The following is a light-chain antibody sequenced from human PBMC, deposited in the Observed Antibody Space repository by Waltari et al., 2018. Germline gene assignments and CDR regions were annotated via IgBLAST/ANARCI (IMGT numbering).Light chain of an antibody. V-gene: IGKV3-11*01. Sequence: EIVLTQSPATLSWSHGERATLSCRSSQSVSSYLAWYQQKVGQAPRLLIYDASNRATGIPAMFSGSGSGTDFTFTISSLEPEDFAVYYCLQRSSWPWTFGQGTKVEIK. CDR3: LQRSSWPWT. CDR1: QSVSSY. J-gene: IGKJ1*01. CDR2: DAS.